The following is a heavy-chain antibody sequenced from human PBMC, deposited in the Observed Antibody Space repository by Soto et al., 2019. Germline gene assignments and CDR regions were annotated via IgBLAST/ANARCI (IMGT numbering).Heavy chain of an antibody. CDR1: GYAFTGYY. V-gene: IGHV1-2*04. D-gene: IGHD3-9*01. Sequence: ASVKVSCKASGYAFTGYYMHWVRQAPGQGLEWMGWINPNSGGTNYAQKFQGWVTMTRDTSISTAYMELSRLRSDDTAVYYCARTRLYYDILTGPHYYYGMDVWGQGTTVTVSS. J-gene: IGHJ6*02. CDR3: ARTRLYYDILTGPHYYYGMDV. CDR2: INPNSGGT.